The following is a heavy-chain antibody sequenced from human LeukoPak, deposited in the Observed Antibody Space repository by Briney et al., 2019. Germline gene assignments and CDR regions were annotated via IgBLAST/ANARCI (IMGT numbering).Heavy chain of an antibody. CDR2: ISWNSGSI. Sequence: GGSLRLSCAASGFTFDDHTMHWVRQAPGKGLEWVSGISWNSGSIGYADSVKGRFTISRDNAKNSLYLQMNSLRAEDTALYYCAKEMRGWFDPWGQGTLVTVSS. CDR3: AKEMRGWFDP. V-gene: IGHV3-9*01. CDR1: GFTFDDHT. J-gene: IGHJ5*02.